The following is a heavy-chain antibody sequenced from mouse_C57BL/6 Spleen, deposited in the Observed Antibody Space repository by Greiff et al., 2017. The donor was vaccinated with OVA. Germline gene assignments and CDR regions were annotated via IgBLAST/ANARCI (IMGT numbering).Heavy chain of an antibody. D-gene: IGHD1-1*01. CDR3: ARWITTVGVDY. Sequence: DVKLQESGPELVKPGASVKMSCKASGYTFTDYNMHWVKQSHGKSLEWIGYINPNNGGTSYNQKFKGKATLTVSKSSSTAYMELRSLTSEDSAVYYCARWITTVGVDYWGQGTSVTVSS. CDR1: GYTFTDYN. V-gene: IGHV1-22*01. J-gene: IGHJ4*01. CDR2: INPNNGGT.